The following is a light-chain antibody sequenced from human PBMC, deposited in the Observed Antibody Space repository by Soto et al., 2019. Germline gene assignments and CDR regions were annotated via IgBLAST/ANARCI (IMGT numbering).Light chain of an antibody. CDR3: QQHTNWPLT. CDR2: DAS. Sequence: EFVLTQSPGTLSLSPGERATLSCRASQSVSSFLAWYQQKPGQAPRLLIYDASNRATGIPARFSGSGSGTDFTLTISSLEPEDFAVYYCQQHTNWPLTFGGGTKVDIK. J-gene: IGKJ4*01. V-gene: IGKV3-11*01. CDR1: QSVSSF.